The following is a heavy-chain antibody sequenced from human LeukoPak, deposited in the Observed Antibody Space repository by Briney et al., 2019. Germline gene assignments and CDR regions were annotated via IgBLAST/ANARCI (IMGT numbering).Heavy chain of an antibody. CDR3: ARDPTLRVIQSHSWFDP. CDR1: GYSFTSFG. CDR2: ISAYNGKT. V-gene: IGHV1-18*01. D-gene: IGHD3-10*01. J-gene: IGHJ5*02. Sequence: ASVKVSCKASGYSFTSFGISWLRQAPGDGLVCRGWISAYNGKTNYAQKLQGRVTMTTDISTNTAYMELTSLRSDDTAVYYCARDPTLRVIQSHSWFDPWGQGTLVSVSS.